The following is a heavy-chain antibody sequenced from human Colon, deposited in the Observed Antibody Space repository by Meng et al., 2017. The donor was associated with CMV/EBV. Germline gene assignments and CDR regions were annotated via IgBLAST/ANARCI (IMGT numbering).Heavy chain of an antibody. D-gene: IGHD2-8*01. CDR3: ATKVNWERHCTMTNCPT. CDR2: INPGTGDT. V-gene: IGHV1-2*06. J-gene: IGHJ5*02. Sequence: ASVKVSCKASGYTFIGYYLHWVRQAPGHGLEWMGRINPGTGDTDYAQSFQGRVTMTRDTSLNTGYMDLTKLTSDDTAVYYCATKVNWERHCTMTNCPTWGQGTLVTVSS. CDR1: GYTFIGYY.